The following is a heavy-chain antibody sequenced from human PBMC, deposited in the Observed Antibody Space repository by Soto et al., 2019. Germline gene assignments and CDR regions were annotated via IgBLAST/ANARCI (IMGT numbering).Heavy chain of an antibody. CDR2: IYYSGST. Sequence: QVQLQESGPGLVKPSETLSLTCTVSGGSISSYYWSWIRQPPGKGLEWIGYIYYSGSTNYNPSLKSRVTVSVDTSKNQSSRKLSSVTAADTAVYYCARRGADYLDAFDIWGQGTMVTVSS. J-gene: IGHJ3*02. D-gene: IGHD5-12*01. CDR3: ARRGADYLDAFDI. CDR1: GGSISSYY. V-gene: IGHV4-59*08.